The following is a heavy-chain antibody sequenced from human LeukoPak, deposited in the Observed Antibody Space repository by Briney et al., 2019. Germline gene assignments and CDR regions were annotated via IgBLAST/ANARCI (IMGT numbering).Heavy chain of an antibody. CDR2: IYTRGT. Sequence: SETLSLTCSVSGGSISNYYWTWIRQPAGKGLEWIGRIYTRGTNDNPSLKSRITMSIDTSKNQFSLKLSSVTAADTAVYYCARDRCYYASGEDAFDIWGQGTMVTVSS. CDR1: GGSISNYY. D-gene: IGHD3-10*01. CDR3: ARDRCYYASGEDAFDI. V-gene: IGHV4-4*07. J-gene: IGHJ3*02.